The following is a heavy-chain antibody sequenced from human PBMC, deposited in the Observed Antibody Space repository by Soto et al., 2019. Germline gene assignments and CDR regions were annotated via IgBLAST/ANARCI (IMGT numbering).Heavy chain of an antibody. CDR2: MYHSGTT. Sequence: SETLSLTCAVSNYSISSGYYWGWIRQSPGEGLEWIVSMYHSGTTYYNPSLKSRVTISIDTSKNQFSLKLTSVTSADTAVYFCARVAFGPIDYWGQGTLVTVSS. CDR3: ARVAFGPIDY. J-gene: IGHJ4*02. D-gene: IGHD3-16*01. CDR1: NYSISSGYY. V-gene: IGHV4-38-2*01.